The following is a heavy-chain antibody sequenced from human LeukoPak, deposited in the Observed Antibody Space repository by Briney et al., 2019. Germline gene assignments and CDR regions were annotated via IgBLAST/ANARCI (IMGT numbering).Heavy chain of an antibody. D-gene: IGHD4-17*01. V-gene: IGHV6-1*01. CDR1: GDSVSSNSAA. Sequence: SQTLSLTCAISGDSVSSNSAAWNWIRQSPSRGLEWLGRTYYRSKWYNDYAVSVKSRITINPDTSKNQFSLQLSSVTAADTAVYYCARLLLRSPPPMQYYYYYYMDVWGKGTTVTISS. CDR3: ARLLLRSPPPMQYYYYYYMDV. CDR2: TYYRSKWYN. J-gene: IGHJ6*03.